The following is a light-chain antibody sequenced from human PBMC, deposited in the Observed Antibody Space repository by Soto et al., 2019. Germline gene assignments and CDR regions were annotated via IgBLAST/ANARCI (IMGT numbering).Light chain of an antibody. CDR3: QQFDDLPLT. V-gene: IGKV1-33*01. Sequence: DIQMTQSPSSLSASVGDRVTITCQASHDIKKYLNWYQQKAHKVPKLLIHDASTLASGVPSRFTGGGSGTDFTLTINHLQPEDVATYYCQQFDDLPLTFGGGTKV. CDR2: DAS. CDR1: HDIKKY. J-gene: IGKJ4*01.